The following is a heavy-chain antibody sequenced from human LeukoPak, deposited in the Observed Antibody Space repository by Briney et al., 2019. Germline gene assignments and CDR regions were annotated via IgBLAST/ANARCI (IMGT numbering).Heavy chain of an antibody. V-gene: IGHV5-51*01. CDR1: GYSFTNYW. CDR3: ARRRYRGYSYGYWYFDL. J-gene: IGHJ2*01. Sequence: GESLKISCKGSGYSFTNYWIGWVRQMPGKGLEWMGIIYPGDSDTRYSPSFQGQVTISADKSISTAYLQWSSLKASDTAMYYCARRRYRGYSYGYWYFDLWGRGTLVTVSS. CDR2: IYPGDSDT. D-gene: IGHD5-18*01.